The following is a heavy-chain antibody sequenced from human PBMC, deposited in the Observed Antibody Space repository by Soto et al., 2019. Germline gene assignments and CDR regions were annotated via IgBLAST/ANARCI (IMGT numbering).Heavy chain of an antibody. J-gene: IGHJ6*03. V-gene: IGHV1-18*01. CDR3: ARVRVGGYCSGVICPPPTFYYYYDMDV. CDR1: GYTFTSYV. CDR2: ISAYNGNT. Sequence: QVQLVQSGAEVKKPGASVKVSCKASGYTFTSYVISWVRQAPGQGLEWMGWISAYNGNTNYAQKLQGRVTMTTDTSTSKAYMELRGRRSDDPAVYYCARVRVGGYCSGVICPPPTFYYYYDMDVWGKGTTVTVSS. D-gene: IGHD2-15*01.